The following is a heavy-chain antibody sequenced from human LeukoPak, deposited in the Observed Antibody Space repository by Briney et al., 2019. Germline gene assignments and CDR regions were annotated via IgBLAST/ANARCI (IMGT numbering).Heavy chain of an antibody. CDR1: GGSISSGSYY. D-gene: IGHD2-15*01. V-gene: IGHV4-61*02. CDR3: ARGLGYCSGGSCPRWFDP. Sequence: SQTLFLTCTVSGGSISSGSYYWSWIRQPAGKGLEWIGRIYTSGSTNYNPSLKSRVTISVDTSKNQFSLKLSSVTAADTAVYYCARGLGYCSGGSCPRWFDPWGQGTLVTVSS. CDR2: IYTSGST. J-gene: IGHJ5*02.